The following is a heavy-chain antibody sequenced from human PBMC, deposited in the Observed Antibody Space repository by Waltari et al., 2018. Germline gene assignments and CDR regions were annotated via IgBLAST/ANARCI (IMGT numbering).Heavy chain of an antibody. CDR2: IYPSGST. CDR1: GYSISSGYY. CDR3: ARIDDAAGAPID. D-gene: IGHD1-1*01. Sequence: QVQLQESGPGLVKPSETLSLTCTVSGYSISSGYYWGWFRQPPGKGLEWIGSIYPSGSTYYNPSLKSRVTISVDTSKNQFSLKLSSVTAADTAVYYCARIDDAAGAPIDWGQGTLVTVSS. V-gene: IGHV4-38-2*02. J-gene: IGHJ4*02.